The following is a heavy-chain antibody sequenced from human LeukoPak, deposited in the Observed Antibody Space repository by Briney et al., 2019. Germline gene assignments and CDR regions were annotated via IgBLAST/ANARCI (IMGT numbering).Heavy chain of an antibody. J-gene: IGHJ6*02. D-gene: IGHD1-26*01. CDR2: ISWDGGST. CDR1: GFTFSSYA. CDR3: AKDLSVGATGYGMDV. V-gene: IGHV3-43*01. Sequence: GGSLRLSCAASGFTFSSYAMHWVRQAPGKGLEWVSLISWDGGSTYYADSVKGRFTISRDNSKNSLYLQMNSLRTEDTALYYCAKDLSVGATGYGMDVWGQGTTVTVSS.